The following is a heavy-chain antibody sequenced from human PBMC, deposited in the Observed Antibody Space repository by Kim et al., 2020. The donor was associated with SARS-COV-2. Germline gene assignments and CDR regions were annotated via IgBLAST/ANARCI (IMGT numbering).Heavy chain of an antibody. V-gene: IGHV3-21*01. CDR2: ISSSSSYI. CDR3: ARGHCGGDCYDDAFDI. J-gene: IGHJ3*02. CDR1: GFTFSSYS. Sequence: GGSLRLSCAASGFTFSSYSMNWVRQAPGKGLEWVSSISSSSSYIYYADSVKGRFTISRDNAKNSLYLQMNSLRAEDTAVYYCARGHCGGDCYDDAFDIWGQGTMVTVSS. D-gene: IGHD2-21*01.